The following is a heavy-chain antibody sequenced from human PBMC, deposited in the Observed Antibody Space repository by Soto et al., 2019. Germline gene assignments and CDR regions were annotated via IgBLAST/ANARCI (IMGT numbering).Heavy chain of an antibody. V-gene: IGHV4-31*03. CDR3: ARGSFMINAFDI. CDR2: IYYSGST. D-gene: IGHD3-16*02. Sequence: SETLSLTCTVSGGSISSGGYYWSWIRQHPGKGLEWIGYIYYSGSTYYNPSLKSRVTISVDTSKNQFSLKLSSVTAADTAVYYCARGSFMINAFDIWGQGTMVTV. J-gene: IGHJ3*02. CDR1: GGSISSGGYY.